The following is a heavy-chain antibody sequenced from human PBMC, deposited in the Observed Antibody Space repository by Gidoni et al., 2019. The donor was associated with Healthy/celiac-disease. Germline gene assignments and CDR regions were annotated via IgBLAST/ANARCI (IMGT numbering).Heavy chain of an antibody. V-gene: IGHV3-23*01. D-gene: IGHD3-9*01. J-gene: IGHJ6*02. CDR3: ASRYYDILTGYYSGYYYYGMDV. Sequence: EVQLLESGGGWVPPGGSLRLSCAASGFTFSSNAMRWVRQAPGKGLEWFSSISGSGGSTYYADTVKGRFTISRDNSKNTLYLQMNSLRAEDTAVYYCASRYYDILTGYYSGYYYYGMDVWGQGTTVTVSS. CDR1: GFTFSSNA. CDR2: ISGSGGST.